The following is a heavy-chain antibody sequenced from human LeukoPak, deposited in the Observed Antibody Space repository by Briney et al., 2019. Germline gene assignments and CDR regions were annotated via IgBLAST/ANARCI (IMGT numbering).Heavy chain of an antibody. CDR2: IYYSGST. J-gene: IGHJ4*02. CDR3: ARELQLLFFDY. CDR1: GGSISSGDYY. Sequence: SQTLSLTCTVSGGSISSGDYYWSWIRQPPGKGLKWIGYIYYSGSTYYNPSLKSRVTISVDTSKNQFSLKLSSVTAADTAVYYCARELQLLFFDYWGQGTLVTVSS. V-gene: IGHV4-30-4*01. D-gene: IGHD2-2*01.